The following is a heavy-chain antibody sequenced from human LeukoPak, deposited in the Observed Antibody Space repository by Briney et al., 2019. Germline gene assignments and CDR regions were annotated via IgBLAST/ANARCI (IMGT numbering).Heavy chain of an antibody. D-gene: IGHD3-3*01. V-gene: IGHV1-18*01. Sequence: ASVKVSCKASGHTFTSYGISWVRQAPGQGLEWMGWISAYNGNTNYAQKLQGRVTMTTDTSTSTAYMELRSLRSDDTAVYYCARAHHYDFWSGYPKARYNWFDPWGQGTLVTVSS. CDR2: ISAYNGNT. J-gene: IGHJ5*02. CDR3: ARAHHYDFWSGYPKARYNWFDP. CDR1: GHTFTSYG.